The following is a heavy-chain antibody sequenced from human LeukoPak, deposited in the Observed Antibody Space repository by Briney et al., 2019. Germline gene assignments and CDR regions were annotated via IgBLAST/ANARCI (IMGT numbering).Heavy chain of an antibody. CDR2: IYYSGST. V-gene: IGHV4-59*01. CDR3: ARLTGYSSESWFDP. J-gene: IGHJ5*02. Sequence: SETLSLTCTVSGGSINSYYWSWIRPPPGKGLEWSGYIYYSGSTNYNPSLKSRVTISVHTSKNQFSLKLSSVTAADTAVYYCARLTGYSSESWFDPWGQGTLVTASS. CDR1: GGSINSYY. D-gene: IGHD3-9*01.